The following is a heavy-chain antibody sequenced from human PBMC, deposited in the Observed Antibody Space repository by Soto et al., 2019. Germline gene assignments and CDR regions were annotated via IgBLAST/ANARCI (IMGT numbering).Heavy chain of an antibody. D-gene: IGHD3-9*01. CDR1: GYNYNNYG. Sequence: QVPLVQSGAEVKKPGASVKVSCQASGYNYNNYGVTWVRQAPGQGLEWMGWISAYNHKANYAPNIQDRVTMTIDTSTSTSHMEMMSLRPDDTAVYYCARQHNDLWTDSPDFDYWGQGTLVTVSA. CDR2: ISAYNHKA. V-gene: IGHV1-18*04. J-gene: IGHJ4*02. CDR3: ARQHNDLWTDSPDFDY.